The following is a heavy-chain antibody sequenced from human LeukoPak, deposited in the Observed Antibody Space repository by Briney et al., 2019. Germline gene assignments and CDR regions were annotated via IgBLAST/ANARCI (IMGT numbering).Heavy chain of an antibody. CDR1: GGSIRSYY. D-gene: IGHD3-16*01. CDR2: IYTSGST. V-gene: IGHV4-4*07. CDR3: ARGPMGPKGFYYYYMDV. Sequence: PSETLSLTXTVSGGSIRSYYWSWIRQPAGKGLEWIGRIYTSGSTNYNPSLKSRVTMSVDTSKNQFSLKLSSVTAADTAVYYCARGPMGPKGFYYYYMDVWGKGTTVTVSS. J-gene: IGHJ6*03.